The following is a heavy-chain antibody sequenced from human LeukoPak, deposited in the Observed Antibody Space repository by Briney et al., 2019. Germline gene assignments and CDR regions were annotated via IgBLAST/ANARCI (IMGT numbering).Heavy chain of an antibody. J-gene: IGHJ3*02. Sequence: SVKVSCKASGGTFSSYAISWVRQAPGQGLERMGGIIPIFGTANYAQKFQGRVTITADESTSTAYMELSSLRSEDTAVYYCARDLDFTMDAFDIWGQGTMVTVSS. CDR2: IIPIFGTA. CDR1: GGTFSSYA. CDR3: ARDLDFTMDAFDI. D-gene: IGHD3-3*01. V-gene: IGHV1-69*13.